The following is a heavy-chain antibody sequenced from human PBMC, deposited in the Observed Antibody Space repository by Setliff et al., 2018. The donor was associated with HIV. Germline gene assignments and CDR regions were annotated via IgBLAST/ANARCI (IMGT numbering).Heavy chain of an antibody. D-gene: IGHD6-13*01. V-gene: IGHV3-21*01. CDR1: GFNFGDYG. CDR3: ANNLYSSIWSPLDY. Sequence: GGSLRLSCTTSGFNFGDYGMSWVRQAPGKGLEWVSSISSSSSYIYYADSVKGRFTISRDNAKNSLYLQMNSLRAEDTAVYYCANNLYSSIWSPLDYWGQGTLVTVSS. CDR2: ISSSSSYI. J-gene: IGHJ4*02.